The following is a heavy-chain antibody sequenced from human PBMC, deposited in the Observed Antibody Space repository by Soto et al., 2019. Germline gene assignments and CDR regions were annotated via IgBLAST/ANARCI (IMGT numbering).Heavy chain of an antibody. Sequence: QVQLQESGPGLVKPSETLSLTCTVSGGSISSYYWSWIRQPPGKGLEWIGYIYYSGSTNYNPSLKSRVTISVDTSKNQFSLKPSSVTAADTAVYYCARQYGDYVRGAFDIWGQGTMVTVSS. CDR2: IYYSGST. CDR1: GGSISSYY. D-gene: IGHD4-17*01. J-gene: IGHJ3*02. V-gene: IGHV4-59*01. CDR3: ARQYGDYVRGAFDI.